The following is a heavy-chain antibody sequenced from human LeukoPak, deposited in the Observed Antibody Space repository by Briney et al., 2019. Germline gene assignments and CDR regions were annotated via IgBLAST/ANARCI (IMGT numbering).Heavy chain of an antibody. J-gene: IGHJ4*02. CDR1: GFTFSSYS. D-gene: IGHD3-22*01. V-gene: IGHV3-21*01. Sequence: GGSLRLSCAASGFTFSSYSMNWVRQAPGKGLEWVSSISSSSSYIYYADSVKGRFTISRDNAKNSLYLQMNSLRAEDTAVYYCARDYPPVLWNYHDSSGPFDYWGQGTLVTVSS. CDR2: ISSSSSYI. CDR3: ARDYPPVLWNYHDSSGPFDY.